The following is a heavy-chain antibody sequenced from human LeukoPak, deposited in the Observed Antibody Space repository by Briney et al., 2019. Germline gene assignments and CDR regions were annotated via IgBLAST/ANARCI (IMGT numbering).Heavy chain of an antibody. Sequence: SETLSLTCTDSGGSISSYYWSWIRQPPGKGLEWIGYIYYSGSTNYNPSLKSRVTISVDTSKNQFSLKLSSVTAADTAVYYCAREASAYYGSGSYYIFDYWGQGTLVTVSS. D-gene: IGHD3-10*01. J-gene: IGHJ4*02. CDR2: IYYSGST. CDR1: GGSISSYY. V-gene: IGHV4-59*01. CDR3: AREASAYYGSGSYYIFDY.